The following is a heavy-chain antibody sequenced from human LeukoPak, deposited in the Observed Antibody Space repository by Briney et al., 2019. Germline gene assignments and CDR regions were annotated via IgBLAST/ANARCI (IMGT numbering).Heavy chain of an antibody. Sequence: GGSLRLSCAASGFTFSSYWMTWVRQAPGKGLEWVATIKQDGSESYYVDSVKGRFTTSRDNAKNSLYLQMNSLRAEDTAVYYSARSSGWLVHYWGQGTLVTVSS. J-gene: IGHJ4*02. V-gene: IGHV3-7*01. D-gene: IGHD6-19*01. CDR3: ARSSGWLVHY. CDR2: IKQDGSES. CDR1: GFTFSSYW.